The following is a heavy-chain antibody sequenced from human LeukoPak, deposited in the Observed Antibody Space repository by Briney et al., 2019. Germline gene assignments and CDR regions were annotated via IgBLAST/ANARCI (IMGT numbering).Heavy chain of an antibody. V-gene: IGHV3-11*04. CDR1: GFTFSDYY. CDR3: AKVLWFGELLPSDY. J-gene: IGHJ4*02. Sequence: GGSLRLSCAASGFTFSDYYMSWIRQAPGKGLEWVSYISSSGSTIYYADSVKGRFTISRDNAKNSLYLQMNSLRAEDTAVYYCAKVLWFGELLPSDYWGQGTLVTVSS. CDR2: ISSSGSTI. D-gene: IGHD3-10*01.